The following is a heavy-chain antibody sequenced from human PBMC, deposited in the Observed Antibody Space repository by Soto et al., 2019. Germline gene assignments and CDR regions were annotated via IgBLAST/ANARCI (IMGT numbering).Heavy chain of an antibody. D-gene: IGHD3-9*01. V-gene: IGHV3-64D*08. CDR2: ISSNGGST. Sequence: GGSLRLSCSASGFTFSSYAMHWVRQAPGKGLEYVSAISSNGGSTYYADSVKGRFTISRDNSKNTLYLQMSSLRAEDTAVYYCVIFLRYFDWPPQAFDYWGQGTLVTVSS. CDR3: VIFLRYFDWPPQAFDY. J-gene: IGHJ4*02. CDR1: GFTFSSYA.